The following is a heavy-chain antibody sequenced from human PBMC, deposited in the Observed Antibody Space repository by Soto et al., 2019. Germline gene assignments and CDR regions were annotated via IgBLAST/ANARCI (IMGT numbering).Heavy chain of an antibody. CDR1: GGSISSSSYY. Sequence: SETLSLTCTVSGGSISSSSYYWGWIRQPPGKGLEWIGSIYYSGSTYYDPSLKSRVTISVDTSKNQFSLKLSSVTAADTAVYYCARLWSLGWLRLGSYFDDWGQGTLVTVSS. CDR2: IYYSGST. V-gene: IGHV4-39*01. J-gene: IGHJ4*02. D-gene: IGHD5-12*01. CDR3: ARLWSLGWLRLGSYFDD.